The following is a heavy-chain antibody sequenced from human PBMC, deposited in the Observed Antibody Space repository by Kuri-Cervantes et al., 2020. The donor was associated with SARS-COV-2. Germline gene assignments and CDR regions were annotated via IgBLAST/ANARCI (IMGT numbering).Heavy chain of an antibody. CDR1: GLPVRSNY. CDR2: IYSGGST. CDR3: ARERYGDYVSPYQYYGMDV. Sequence: GESLKISCAASGLPVRSNYMSWVRQAPGKGLEWVSVIYSGGSTYYADSVEGRFTISRDSSKNMLYLQMNSLRAEDTAVYYCARERYGDYVSPYQYYGMDVWGQGTTVTVSS. V-gene: IGHV3-53*01. D-gene: IGHD4-17*01. J-gene: IGHJ6*02.